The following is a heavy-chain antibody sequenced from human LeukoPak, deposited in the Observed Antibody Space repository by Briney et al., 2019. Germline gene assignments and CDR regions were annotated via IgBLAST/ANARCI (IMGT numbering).Heavy chain of an antibody. D-gene: IGHD2-21*02. CDR1: GFTFSSYA. CDR2: ISGSGGST. V-gene: IGHV3-23*01. J-gene: IGHJ4*02. Sequence: PGGSLGLSCAASGFTFSSYAMSWVRQAPGKGLEWVSAISGSGGSTYNADSVKGRFTISRDNSKNTLYLQMNSLRAEDTAVYYCAKNPAVTEEIYYFDYWGQGTLVTVSS. CDR3: AKNPAVTEEIYYFDY.